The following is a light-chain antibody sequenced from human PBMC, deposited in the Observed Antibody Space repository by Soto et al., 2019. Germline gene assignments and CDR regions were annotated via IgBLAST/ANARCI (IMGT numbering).Light chain of an antibody. J-gene: IGLJ2*01. CDR2: EVS. Sequence: QSVLTQPASVSGSPGQSITISCTGTSSDVGGFIYVSWYQHHPGKVPKLMIYEVSNRPSGVSNRFSGSKSGNTASLTISALQAEDAGDYYCSSYTSSNTLVFGGGTKLTVL. V-gene: IGLV2-14*01. CDR3: SSYTSSNTLV. CDR1: SSDVGGFIY.